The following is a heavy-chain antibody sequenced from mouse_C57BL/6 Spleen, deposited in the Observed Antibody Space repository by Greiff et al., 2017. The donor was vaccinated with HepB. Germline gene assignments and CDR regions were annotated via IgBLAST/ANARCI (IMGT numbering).Heavy chain of an antibody. CDR3: ASNYYGSSYRFAY. CDR1: GFSLTSYG. CDR2: IWSGGST. J-gene: IGHJ3*01. Sequence: VQLQQSGPGLVQPSQSLSITCTVSGFSLTSYGVHWVRQSPGKGLEWLGVIWSGGSTDYNAAFISRLSISKDNSKSQVFFKMNSLQADDTAIYYCASNYYGSSYRFAYWGQGTLVTVSA. D-gene: IGHD1-1*01. V-gene: IGHV2-2*01.